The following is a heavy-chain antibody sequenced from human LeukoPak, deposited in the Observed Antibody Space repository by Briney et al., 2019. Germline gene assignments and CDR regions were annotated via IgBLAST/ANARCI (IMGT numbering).Heavy chain of an antibody. CDR1: DYSITSDYY. CDR2: VYHGGTT. J-gene: IGHJ4*02. Sequence: SESLTLTCAVSDYSITSDYYWGWLRQPPGKGLEVIGMVYHGGTTFYMPSVKGRVTISVDTSKNQFALQLNSLTAADTAVYYCARSVRYGDSRFDYWGQGTLVTVSS. CDR3: ARSVRYGDSRFDY. D-gene: IGHD4-17*01. V-gene: IGHV4-38-2*01.